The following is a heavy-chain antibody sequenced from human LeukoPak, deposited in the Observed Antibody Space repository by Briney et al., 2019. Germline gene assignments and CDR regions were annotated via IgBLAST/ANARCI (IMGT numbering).Heavy chain of an antibody. CDR1: GCTFSSYA. CDR3: ARGVSGYQGYYNMDV. D-gene: IGHD3-22*01. V-gene: IGHV1-69*05. J-gene: IGHJ6*03. CDR2: IIPIFGTA. Sequence: ASVKVSCKTSGCTFSSYAINWVRQAPGQGLERLGSIIPIFGTANYAQKFQGRVTITTDESTSTAYMELSSLRSEDTAVYYCARGVSGYQGYYNMDVWDKGTTVTVSS.